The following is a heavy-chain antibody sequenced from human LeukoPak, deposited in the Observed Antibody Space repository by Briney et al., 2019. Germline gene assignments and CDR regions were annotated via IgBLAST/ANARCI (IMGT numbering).Heavy chain of an antibody. D-gene: IGHD3-16*01. V-gene: IGHV4-59*08. J-gene: IGHJ3*02. CDR2: IYYSGST. CDR3: ARHAPGDTGSFDI. Sequence: SETLSLTCTVSGGSISSYYWSWIRQPPGKGLEWIGYIYYSGSTNYNPSLKSRVTISVDTSKNQFSLKLSSVTAADTAVYYCARHAPGDTGSFDIWGQGTMVTVSS. CDR1: GGSISSYY.